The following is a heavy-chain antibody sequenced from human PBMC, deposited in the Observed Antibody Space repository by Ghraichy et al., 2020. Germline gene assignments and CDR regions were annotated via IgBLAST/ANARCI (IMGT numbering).Heavy chain of an antibody. V-gene: IGHV4-34*01. CDR2: INHSGST. Sequence: ESLNISCDVYGGSFSGYYWSWIRQPPGKGLEWIGEINHSGSTNYNPSLKSRVTISVDTSKNQFSLKLSSVTAADTAVYYCARGRSVVIGRDNWFDPWGQGTLVTVSS. CDR1: GGSFSGYY. J-gene: IGHJ5*02. D-gene: IGHD3-22*01. CDR3: ARGRSVVIGRDNWFDP.